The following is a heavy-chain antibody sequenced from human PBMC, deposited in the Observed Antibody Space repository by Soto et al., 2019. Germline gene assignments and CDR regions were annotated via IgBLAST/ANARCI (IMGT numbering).Heavy chain of an antibody. D-gene: IGHD2-8*02. CDR3: XRGMTPPGAPAWYYFDS. V-gene: IGHV4-4*07. J-gene: IGHJ4*02. CDR1: GASITCSFF. CDR2: FSLSGTT. Sequence: PSETLSLTCTVSGASITCSFFWSWIRQPAGKGLEWIGRFSLSGTTNYNPSLRSRVTMSADVSKNQFSLRLTSATAADTALYYCXRGMTPPGAPAWYYFDSWGQGTLVTVSS.